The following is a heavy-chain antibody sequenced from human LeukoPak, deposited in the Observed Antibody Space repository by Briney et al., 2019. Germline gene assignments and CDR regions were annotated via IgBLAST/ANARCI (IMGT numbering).Heavy chain of an antibody. J-gene: IGHJ3*02. CDR3: AKDGGGALVNDAFDI. Sequence: GGSLRLSCAASGFKFDDYGMSWVRQVPGKGLEWVSGINWNGGSRGYADSVKGRFTISRDNSKNTLYLQMNSLRAEDTAVYYCAKDGGGALVNDAFDIWGQGTMVTVSS. V-gene: IGHV3-20*04. D-gene: IGHD3-16*01. CDR2: INWNGGSR. CDR1: GFKFDDYG.